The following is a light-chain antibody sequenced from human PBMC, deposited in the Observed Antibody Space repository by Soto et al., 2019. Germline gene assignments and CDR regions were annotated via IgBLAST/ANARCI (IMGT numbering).Light chain of an antibody. J-gene: IGKJ1*01. V-gene: IGKV2-30*01. Sequence: DVVMTQSPLSLPVTLGQPASISCRSSQSLVYRDGNAYLNWFQQRPGQSPRRLIYKASRRDSGGXEXCSGSESGPDFTLQINRVEAEDVGVYYCMQGTHWPPTFGRGTRVEIK. CDR1: QSLVYRDGNAY. CDR3: MQGTHWPPT. CDR2: KAS.